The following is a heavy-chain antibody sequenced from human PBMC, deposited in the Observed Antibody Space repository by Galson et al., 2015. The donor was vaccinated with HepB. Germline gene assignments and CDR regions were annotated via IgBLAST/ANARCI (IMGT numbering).Heavy chain of an antibody. D-gene: IGHD3-3*01. Sequence: SVKVSCKASGYTFTSYGISWVRQAPGQGLEWMGWISAYNGNTNYAQKLQGRVTMTTDTSTSTAYMELRSLRSDDTAVYYCASIRPRKKEYYDFWSGYYPFDYYYGMDVWGQGTTVTVSS. CDR3: ASIRPRKKEYYDFWSGYYPFDYYYGMDV. J-gene: IGHJ6*02. CDR2: ISAYNGNT. CDR1: GYTFTSYG. V-gene: IGHV1-18*04.